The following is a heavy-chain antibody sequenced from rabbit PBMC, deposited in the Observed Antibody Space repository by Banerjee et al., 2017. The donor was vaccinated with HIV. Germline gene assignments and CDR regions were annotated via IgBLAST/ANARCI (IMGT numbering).Heavy chain of an antibody. V-gene: IGHV1S45*01. Sequence: QEQLVESGGGLVQPEGSLTLTCTASGFSFSSTYYMCWVRQAPGKGLELIACIYTGSSGNTYYASWAKGRFTISKTSSTTVTLQMTSLTAADTASYFCARDLAGVIGWNFGLWGPGTLVTVS. J-gene: IGHJ4*01. D-gene: IGHD4-1*01. CDR1: GFSFSSTYY. CDR2: IYTGSSGNT. CDR3: ARDLAGVIGWNFGL.